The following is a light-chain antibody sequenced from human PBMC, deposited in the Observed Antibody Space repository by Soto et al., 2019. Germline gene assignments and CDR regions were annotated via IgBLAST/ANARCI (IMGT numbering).Light chain of an antibody. V-gene: IGKV3-11*01. CDR2: DAS. CDR1: QSVSSY. Sequence: EIVLTQSPATLSLSPGERATLSCRASQSVSSYLDWYQQKPGQAPRLLIYDASNRATGIPARFSGSGSGTDFTLTISSLEPEDFAVYYCQQRSNWRWTFGQGTKVEIK. CDR3: QQRSNWRWT. J-gene: IGKJ1*01.